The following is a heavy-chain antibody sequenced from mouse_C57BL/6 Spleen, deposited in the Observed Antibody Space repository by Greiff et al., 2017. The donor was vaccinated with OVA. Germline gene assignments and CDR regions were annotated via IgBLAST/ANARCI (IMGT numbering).Heavy chain of an antibody. CDR3: ASYSNSWFAY. D-gene: IGHD2-5*01. CDR1: GYTLTSYW. CDR2: IDPSDSYT. J-gene: IGHJ3*01. V-gene: IGHV1-69*01. Sequence: QVQLQQPGAELVMPGASVKLSCKASGYTLTSYWMHWVKQRPGQGIEWIGEIDPSDSYTNYNQKFKGKSTLTVDKSSSTAYMQLSSLTSEDSAVYYCASYSNSWFAYWGQGTLVTVSA.